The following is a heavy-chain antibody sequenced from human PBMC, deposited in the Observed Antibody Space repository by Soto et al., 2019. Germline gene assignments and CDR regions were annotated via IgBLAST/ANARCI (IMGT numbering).Heavy chain of an antibody. CDR2: ISYDGSNK. J-gene: IGHJ6*02. CDR3: ARRDSSSSDYSGMDV. V-gene: IGHV3-30-3*01. D-gene: IGHD6-6*01. Sequence: SGWSLRLSCAASGFTFSSYAMHWVRQAPGKGLEWVAVISYDGSNKYYADSVKGRFTISRDNSKNTLYLQMNSLRAEDTAVYYCARRDSSSSDYSGMDVWGQGTTVTLS. CDR1: GFTFSSYA.